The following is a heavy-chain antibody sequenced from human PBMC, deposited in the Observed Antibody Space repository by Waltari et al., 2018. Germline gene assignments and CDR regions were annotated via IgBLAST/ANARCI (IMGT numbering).Heavy chain of an antibody. D-gene: IGHD3-10*01. V-gene: IGHV4-59*01. CDR3: ARDRGYQDY. CDR2: IYSSGST. Sequence: QVQLQESGPGLVKPSETLSLTCTVSGCSISSYYWRWIRRPPGKGLEWIGFIYSSGSTNYNPSLKSRVIISVDTSKNQFSLKVRSMTAADTAVYYCARDRGYQDYWGQGTLVTVSS. J-gene: IGHJ4*02. CDR1: GCSISSYY.